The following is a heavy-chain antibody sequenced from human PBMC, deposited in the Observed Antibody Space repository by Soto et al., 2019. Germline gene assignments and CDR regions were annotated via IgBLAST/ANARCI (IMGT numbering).Heavy chain of an antibody. J-gene: IGHJ4*02. CDR1: GFTLSSYN. V-gene: IGHV3-30*18. Sequence: GXSLRLSCAASGFTLSSYNLHWFRQAPVKGLEWVAVISFDENNKYYADSVKGRFTISRDNSKNTLYLQMNSLRAEVTAVYYCAKDLAVLRAFNYWGQGTLVTVST. CDR2: ISFDENNK. CDR3: AKDLAVLRAFNY. D-gene: IGHD3-10*01.